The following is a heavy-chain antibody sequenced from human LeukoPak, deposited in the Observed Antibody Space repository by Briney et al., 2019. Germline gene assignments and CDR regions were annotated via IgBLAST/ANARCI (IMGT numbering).Heavy chain of an antibody. D-gene: IGHD6-13*01. J-gene: IGHJ4*02. V-gene: IGHV3-33*01. Sequence: GGSLRLSCAASGFTFSSYGMHWVRQAPGKGLEWVAVIWYDGSNKYYADSVKGRFTISRDNSKNTLYLQMNSLRAEDTAVYYCARDSGYSSSWYFLREQIFDYWGRGTLVTVSS. CDR3: ARDSGYSSSWYFLREQIFDY. CDR1: GFTFSSYG. CDR2: IWYDGSNK.